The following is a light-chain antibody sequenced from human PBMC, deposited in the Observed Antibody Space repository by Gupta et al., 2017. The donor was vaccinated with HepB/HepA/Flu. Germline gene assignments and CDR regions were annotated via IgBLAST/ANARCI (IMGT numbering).Light chain of an antibody. V-gene: IGKV1-27*01. CDR1: QDINNH. J-gene: IGKJ4*01. CDR2: TTS. CDR3: QSYFSDPRT. Sequence: DIQMTQSPSSLSASVGARVTITCRSSQDINNHLAWYHQKPGGVPKLLIYTTSTLQSGVTSRCSGSRSRTDLTLTISSLQPEDVGAYYCQSYFSDPRTFGRGTKV.